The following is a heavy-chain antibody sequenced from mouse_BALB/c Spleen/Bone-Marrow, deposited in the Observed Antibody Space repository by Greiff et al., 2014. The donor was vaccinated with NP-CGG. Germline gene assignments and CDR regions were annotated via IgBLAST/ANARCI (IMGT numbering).Heavy chain of an antibody. V-gene: IGHV5-6-3*01. J-gene: IGHJ3*01. D-gene: IGHD2-4*01. CDR3: ARGDDYFSCFAY. CDR2: INTNGGDT. Sequence: EVQLVESGGGLVQPGGSLKLSCAASGFTFSSYGMSWVRQTPDKRLEFVATINTNGGDTYYPDSVKGRFTISRDNAKNTLYLQMSILNSEYTASYYCARGDDYFSCFAYWGQRTLVTVSA. CDR1: GFTFSSYG.